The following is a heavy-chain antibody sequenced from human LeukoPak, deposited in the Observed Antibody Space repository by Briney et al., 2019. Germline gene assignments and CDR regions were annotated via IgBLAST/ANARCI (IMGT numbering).Heavy chain of an antibody. D-gene: IGHD6-13*01. V-gene: IGHV4-39*01. CDR1: GASFSSSTYY. J-gene: IGHJ4*02. CDR2: IYYSGST. Sequence: SETLSLTCTVSGASFSSSTYYWGWIRQPPGKGLEWIGGIYYSGSTYYNPSLKSRVTMSVDTSKNQFSLKLSSVTAADTAVYYCARHAGGISATGTRPFDYWGQGTLVTVSS. CDR3: ARHAGGISATGTRPFDY.